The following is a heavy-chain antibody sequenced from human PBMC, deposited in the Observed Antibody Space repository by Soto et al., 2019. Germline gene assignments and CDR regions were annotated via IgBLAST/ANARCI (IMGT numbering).Heavy chain of an antibody. J-gene: IGHJ4*02. D-gene: IGHD2-15*01. Sequence: ASVKVSCKASGYTFTGDYLHWVRKAPGQGIEWMGWIYPNSGDIESAEKFQGRVIMTRETSINTAYMELSRLRSDDTAVYYCARAVAAIPTPPNFGFWGQGTQVTVSS. V-gene: IGHV1-2*02. CDR1: GYTFTGDY. CDR2: IYPNSGDI. CDR3: ARAVAAIPTPPNFGF.